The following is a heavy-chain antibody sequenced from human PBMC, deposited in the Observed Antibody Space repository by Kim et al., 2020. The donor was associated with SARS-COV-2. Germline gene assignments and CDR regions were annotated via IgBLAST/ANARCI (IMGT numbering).Heavy chain of an antibody. Sequence: SETLSLTCTVSGGSISSYYWSWIRQPPGKGLEWIGYIYYSGSTNYNPSLKSRVTISVDTSKNQFSLKLSSVTAADTAVYYCARVVAESTVGSPGSSFDIWGQGTMVTVSS. V-gene: IGHV4-59*01. CDR1: GGSISSYY. CDR2: IYYSGST. J-gene: IGHJ3*02. D-gene: IGHD3-10*01. CDR3: ARVVAESTVGSPGSSFDI.